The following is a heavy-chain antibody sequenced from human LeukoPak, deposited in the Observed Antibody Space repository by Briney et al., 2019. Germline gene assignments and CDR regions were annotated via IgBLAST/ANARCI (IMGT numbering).Heavy chain of an antibody. Sequence: GGSLRLSCAASGFTFSSYWMSWVRQAPGKGLEWVANIKQDGSEKYYVDSVKGRFTISRDNAKNSLYLQMNSLRAEDTAVYYCARDRSLQLERRDPFDYWGQGTLVTVSS. D-gene: IGHD1-1*01. CDR1: GFTFSSYW. V-gene: IGHV3-7*01. CDR2: IKQDGSEK. CDR3: ARDRSLQLERRDPFDY. J-gene: IGHJ4*02.